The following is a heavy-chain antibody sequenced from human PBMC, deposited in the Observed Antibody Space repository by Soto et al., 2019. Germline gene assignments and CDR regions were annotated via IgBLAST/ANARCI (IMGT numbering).Heavy chain of an antibody. CDR3: HSAAGQP. V-gene: IGHV3-30*03. Sequence: GSLRLSCAASGFTFSSYGMHWVRQAPGKGLEWVAVISYDGSNKYYADSVKGRFTISSDNSKNTLYLQMNSLRAEDTAVYYSHSAAGQPWGQGTLVTVSS. J-gene: IGHJ5*02. CDR2: ISYDGSNK. CDR1: GFTFSSYG. D-gene: IGHD6-13*01.